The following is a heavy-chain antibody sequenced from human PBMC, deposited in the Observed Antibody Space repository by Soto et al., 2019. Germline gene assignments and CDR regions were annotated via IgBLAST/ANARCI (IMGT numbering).Heavy chain of an antibody. V-gene: IGHV4-31*03. D-gene: IGHD3-10*01. CDR1: GGSISSGGYY. Sequence: SETLSLTCTVSGGSISSGGYYWSWIRQHPGKGLEWIGYIYYSGSTYYNPSLKSRVTISVDTSKNQFSLKLGSVTAADTAVYYCARVKVRGLGAFDIWGQGTMVTVSS. CDR3: ARVKVRGLGAFDI. CDR2: IYYSGST. J-gene: IGHJ3*02.